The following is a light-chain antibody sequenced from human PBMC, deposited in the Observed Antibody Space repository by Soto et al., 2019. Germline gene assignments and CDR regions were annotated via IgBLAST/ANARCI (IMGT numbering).Light chain of an antibody. Sequence: IQLTQAPSVLSASVGDRVTITCRASQVITIFFASLPQKPQKAPNLLISAASSFQTGVPSRFSGSRSETAFTLTLSRLQPEDSATYYCQQRNSYPRTVAQGTTV. J-gene: IGKJ2*01. CDR1: QVITIF. CDR3: QQRNSYPRT. CDR2: AAS. V-gene: IGKV1-9*01.